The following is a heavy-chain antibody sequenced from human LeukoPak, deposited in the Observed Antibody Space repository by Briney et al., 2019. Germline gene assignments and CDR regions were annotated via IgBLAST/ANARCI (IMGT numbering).Heavy chain of an antibody. CDR2: IIPILGIA. CDR1: GGTFSSYA. D-gene: IGHD5-12*01. Sequence: SMKVSCKASGGTFSSYAISWVRQAPGQGLEWMGRIIPILGIANYAQKFQGRVTITADKSTSTAYMELSSLRSEDTAVYYCASDVDIVATASYYFDYWGQGTLVTVSS. CDR3: ASDVDIVATASYYFDY. J-gene: IGHJ4*02. V-gene: IGHV1-69*04.